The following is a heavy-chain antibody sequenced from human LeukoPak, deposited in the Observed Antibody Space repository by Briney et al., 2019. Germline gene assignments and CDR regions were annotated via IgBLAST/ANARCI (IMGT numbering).Heavy chain of an antibody. CDR2: ISHDRRT. V-gene: IGHV4-34*01. D-gene: IGHD3-10*01. Sequence: SETLSLTCAVYGGSSSGYHWTWIRQSPGKGLEWIGEISHDRRTNYNPSLKSRVTISIDASKNQFSLSLTSVTAADTAVYYCARETWGFGELGSWGQGTLVTVSS. J-gene: IGHJ4*02. CDR1: GGSSSGYH. CDR3: ARETWGFGELGS.